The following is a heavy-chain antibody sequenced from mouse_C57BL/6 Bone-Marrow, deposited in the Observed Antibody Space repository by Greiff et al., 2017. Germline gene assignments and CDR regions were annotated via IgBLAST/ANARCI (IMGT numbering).Heavy chain of an antibody. V-gene: IGHV5-9-1*02. CDR1: GFTFSSYA. Sequence: EVQLVESGEGLVKPGGSLKLSCAASGFTFSSYAMSWVRQTPEKRLEWVAYISSGGDCIYYADTVKGRCTLSRDNARNTLYLQMSSLKSEDTAMYVCTRAREGCSGVDYCDQGTAPTVS. J-gene: IGHJ2*01. CDR2: ISSGGDCI. CDR3: TRAREGCSGVDY. D-gene: IGHD3-3*01.